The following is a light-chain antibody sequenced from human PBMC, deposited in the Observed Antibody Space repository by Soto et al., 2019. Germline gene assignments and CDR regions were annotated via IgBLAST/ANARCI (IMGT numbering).Light chain of an antibody. CDR1: QGISNY. J-gene: IGKJ4*01. CDR2: AAS. V-gene: IGKV1-27*01. CDR3: QKYNSDLKT. Sequence: DIQMTQSPSSLSASVGDRVTITCRASQGISNYLAWYQQKPGKVPKLLIYAASTLQSGVPSRFSGSGSGTDFTLTISILQPEDVATYCNQKYNSDLKTFGGGTKVEIK.